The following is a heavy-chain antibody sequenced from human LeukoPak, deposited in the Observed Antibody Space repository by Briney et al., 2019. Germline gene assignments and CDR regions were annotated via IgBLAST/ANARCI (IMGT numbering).Heavy chain of an antibody. D-gene: IGHD1-26*01. V-gene: IGHV4-59*01. CDR3: ARGGSGSYYFGSWYFDY. CDR2: IYYSGST. CDR1: GGSISSYY. J-gene: IGHJ4*02. Sequence: PSETLSLTCTVSGGSISSYYWSWIRQPPGKGLEWIGYIYYSGSTNYNPSLKSRVTMSVDTSKNQFSLKLSSVTAADTAVYYCARGGSGSYYFGSWYFDYWGQGTLVTVSS.